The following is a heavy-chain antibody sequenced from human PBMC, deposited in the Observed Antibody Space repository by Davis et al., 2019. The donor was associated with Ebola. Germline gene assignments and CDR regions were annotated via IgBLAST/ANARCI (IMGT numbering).Heavy chain of an antibody. D-gene: IGHD1/OR15-1a*01. CDR2: IYYSGNT. V-gene: IGHV4-39*01. J-gene: IGHJ6*04. Sequence: MPSETLSLTCTVSGGSISSGDYYWSWIRQPPGKGLEWIGSIYYSGNTYYNPSLKSRVTISVDTSKNQFSLKMSSVTAADTAVYYCARHDVGGTLHYQYGQDVWGTGTTVTVSS. CDR3: ARHDVGGTLHYQYGQDV. CDR1: GGSISSGDYY.